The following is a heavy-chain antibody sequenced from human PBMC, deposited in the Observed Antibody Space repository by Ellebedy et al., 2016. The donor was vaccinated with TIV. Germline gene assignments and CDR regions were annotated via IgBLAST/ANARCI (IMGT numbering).Heavy chain of an antibody. CDR3: ARDPGGGGDFGDNWFDP. D-gene: IGHD2-21*01. J-gene: IGHJ5*02. CDR1: GIIVSDYF. Sequence: PGGSLRLSCEASGIIVSDYFMNWVRQAPGKGLEWVSVLYPDAKTNYTDSVNGRFIVSSDSSKNTLYLQMNSLTAEDTAVYYCARDPGGGGDFGDNWFDPWGQGTLVTVSS. V-gene: IGHV3-66*01. CDR2: LYPDAKT.